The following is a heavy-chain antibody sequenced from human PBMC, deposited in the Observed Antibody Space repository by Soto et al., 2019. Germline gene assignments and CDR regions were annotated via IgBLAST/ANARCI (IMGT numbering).Heavy chain of an antibody. CDR1: GFTFSTYV. CDR3: AKEWSDYFDS. D-gene: IGHD3-3*01. Sequence: LRLSCAASGFTFSTYVMSWVRQAPGTGLEWVADISGTYNSTHYADSVKGRFTVSRDNSKNTLFLQMNSLRAEDTALYYCAKEWSDYFDSWGQGTQVTVSS. CDR2: ISGTYNST. J-gene: IGHJ4*02. V-gene: IGHV3-23*01.